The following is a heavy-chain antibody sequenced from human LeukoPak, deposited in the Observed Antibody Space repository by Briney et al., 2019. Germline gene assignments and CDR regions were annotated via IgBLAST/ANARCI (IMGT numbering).Heavy chain of an antibody. D-gene: IGHD3-22*01. J-gene: IGHJ4*02. CDR2: IYPGDSDT. CDR3: ARQLGYYYDSSGYLNLPFDY. Sequence: GESLKISCKGSGYSFISYWIGWVRQMPGKGLEWMGIIYPGDSDTRYSPSFQGQVTISADKSISTAYLQWSSLKASDTAMYYCARQLGYYYDSSGYLNLPFDYWGQGTLVTVSS. V-gene: IGHV5-51*01. CDR1: GYSFISYW.